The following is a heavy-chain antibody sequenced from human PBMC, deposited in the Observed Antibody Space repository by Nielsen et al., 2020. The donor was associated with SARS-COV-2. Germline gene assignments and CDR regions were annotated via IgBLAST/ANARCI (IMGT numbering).Heavy chain of an antibody. Sequence: GESLNISCAASGFTFDDYAMLWDRQAPGKGLEWVSGISWNSGSIGYVDSVKGRFTISRDNAKNSLYLQMNSLRAEDTALYYCAKDGQSSGWYGAPDFWRQGTLVTVSS. CDR1: GFTFDDYA. J-gene: IGHJ4*02. CDR3: AKDGQSSGWYGAPDF. CDR2: ISWNSGSI. D-gene: IGHD6-19*01. V-gene: IGHV3-9*01.